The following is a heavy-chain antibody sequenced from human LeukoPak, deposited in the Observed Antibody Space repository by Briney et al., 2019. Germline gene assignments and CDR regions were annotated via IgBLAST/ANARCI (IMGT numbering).Heavy chain of an antibody. CDR2: VGVDGDDT. CDR1: GFTFSNYA. D-gene: IGHD3-16*01. CDR3: AKGRGDRWPESRSFDL. J-gene: IGHJ2*01. V-gene: IGHV3-23*01. Sequence: GGSLRLSCAASGFTFSNYAMSWVRQAPGKGLEWVSIVGVDGDDTHYADSVKGRFTISRDNSKNSLYVQMNSLEAEDTAVYYRAKGRGDRWPESRSFDLWGRGTLVTVSS.